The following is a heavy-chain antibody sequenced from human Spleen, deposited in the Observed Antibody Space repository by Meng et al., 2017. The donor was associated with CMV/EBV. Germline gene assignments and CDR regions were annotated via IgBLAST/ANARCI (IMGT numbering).Heavy chain of an antibody. J-gene: IGHJ4*02. CDR3: ARDGPGYAHGY. Sequence: GESLKISCAASGLSVSSNYMTWVRQAPGKGLEWVSVIYSDGNTHYAGPVKGRFAISRDNSKNMVYLQMNSLRAEDTAVYYCARDGPGYAHGYWGQGTLVTVSS. CDR1: GLSVSSNY. CDR2: IYSDGNT. V-gene: IGHV3-66*02. D-gene: IGHD2-2*03.